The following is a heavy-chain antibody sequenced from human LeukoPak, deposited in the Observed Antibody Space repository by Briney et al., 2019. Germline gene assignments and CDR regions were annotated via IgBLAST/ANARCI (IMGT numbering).Heavy chain of an antibody. CDR2: ISAYNGNT. CDR3: ARDGVGLWTSLKLYYYYYYMDV. CDR1: GYTLTELS. Sequence: GASVKVSCKVSGYTLTELSMHWVRQAPGKGLEWMGWISAYNGNTDYAQKLQGRVTMTTDTSTSTAYVELRSLRSDDTAVYCCARDGVGLWTSLKLYYYYYYMDVWGKGTTVTVSS. V-gene: IGHV1-18*01. J-gene: IGHJ6*03. D-gene: IGHD3/OR15-3a*01.